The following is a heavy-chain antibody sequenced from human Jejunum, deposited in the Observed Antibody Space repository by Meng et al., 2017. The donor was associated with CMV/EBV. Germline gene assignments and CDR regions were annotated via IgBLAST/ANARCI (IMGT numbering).Heavy chain of an antibody. D-gene: IGHD6-6*01. J-gene: IGHJ4*02. Sequence: FSFSTYGMHWVRQPPGKGLEWVAFIHFDGSHNYYEDSVKGRFTISRDNSKNTLYLQMNSLRPEDTAVYYCARDPSQYSSSYYFDYWGQGTRVTVSS. CDR2: IHFDGSHN. V-gene: IGHV3-30*02. CDR3: ARDPSQYSSSYYFDY. CDR1: FSFSTYG.